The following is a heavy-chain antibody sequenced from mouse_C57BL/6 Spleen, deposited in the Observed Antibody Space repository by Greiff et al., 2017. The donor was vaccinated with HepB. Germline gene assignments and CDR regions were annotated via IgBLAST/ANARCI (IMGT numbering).Heavy chain of an antibody. Sequence: QVQLKQSGPELVKPGASVKISCKASGYAFSSSWMNWVQQRPGKGLEWIGRIYPGDGDTNYNGKFKGKATLTADKSSSTASMQLSSLTSEDSAVYFCARAWYDGSSYWYFDVWGTGTTVTVSS. CDR1: GYAFSSSW. J-gene: IGHJ1*03. CDR2: IYPGDGDT. V-gene: IGHV1-82*01. CDR3: ARAWYDGSSYWYFDV. D-gene: IGHD1-1*01.